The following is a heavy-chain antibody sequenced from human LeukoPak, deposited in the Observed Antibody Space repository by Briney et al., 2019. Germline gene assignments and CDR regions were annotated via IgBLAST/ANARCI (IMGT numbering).Heavy chain of an antibody. J-gene: IGHJ3*02. V-gene: IGHV4-59*01. CDR1: GGSISSYY. CDR2: INHSGST. D-gene: IGHD2-15*01. Sequence: SETLSLTCTVSGGSISSYYWSWIRQPPGKGLEWIGEINHSGSTNNNPSLKSRVTISVDTSKNQFSLKLSSVTAADTAVYYCARVLDGGDAFDIWGQGTMVTVSS. CDR3: ARVLDGGDAFDI.